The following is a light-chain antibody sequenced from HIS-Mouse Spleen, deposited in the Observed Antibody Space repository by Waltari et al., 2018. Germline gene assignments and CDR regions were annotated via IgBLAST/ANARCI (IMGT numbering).Light chain of an antibody. CDR2: DVS. Sequence: QSALTQPASVSGSPGQSITLPCPGTSSDVGGYNYVSWYQQHPGKAPKLMIYDVSNRPSGVSNRFSGSKSGNTASLTISGLQAEDEADYYCSSYTSSSTEVFGGGTKLTVL. CDR1: SSDVGGYNY. V-gene: IGLV2-14*03. CDR3: SSYTSSSTEV. J-gene: IGLJ2*01.